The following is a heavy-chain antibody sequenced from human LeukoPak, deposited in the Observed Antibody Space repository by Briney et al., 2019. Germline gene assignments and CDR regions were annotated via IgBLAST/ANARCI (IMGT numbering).Heavy chain of an antibody. V-gene: IGHV3-33*01. Sequence: PGGSLRLSCAASGFTFSNYGMHWVRQAPGKGLEWVAVIWYDGSNKYYAESVKGRFTISRDNSKNTVYLQMNSLRAEDTAVYYCARDQRDIVAAIGGPGYWGQGTLVTVSS. CDR3: ARDQRDIVAAIGGPGY. D-gene: IGHD5-12*01. J-gene: IGHJ4*02. CDR1: GFTFSNYG. CDR2: IWYDGSNK.